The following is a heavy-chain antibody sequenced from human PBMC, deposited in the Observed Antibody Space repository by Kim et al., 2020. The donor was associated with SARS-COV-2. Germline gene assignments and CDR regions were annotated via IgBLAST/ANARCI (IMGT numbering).Heavy chain of an antibody. D-gene: IGHD3-10*01. CDR1: GYTFTSYA. CDR3: AREVRMVRGVIWFDP. V-gene: IGHV1-3*01. CDR2: INAGNGNT. J-gene: IGHJ5*02. Sequence: ASVKVSCKASGYTFTSYAMHWVRQAPGQRLEWMGWINAGNGNTKYSQKFQGRVTITRDTSASTAYMELSSLRSEDTAVYYCAREVRMVRGVIWFDPWGQGTLVTVSS.